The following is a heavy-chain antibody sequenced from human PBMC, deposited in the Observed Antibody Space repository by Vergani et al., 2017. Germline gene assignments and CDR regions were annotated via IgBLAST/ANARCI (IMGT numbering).Heavy chain of an antibody. CDR2: ISGSGGST. CDR1: GFTFSSYA. Sequence: EVQLLESGGGLVQPGGSLRLSCPASGFTFSSYAMSWVRQAPGKGLEWVSAISGSGGSTYYADSVKGRFTISRDNSKNTLYLQMNSLRAEDTAVYYCAKSEQQLGDYYYYYYGMDVWGQGTTVTVSS. D-gene: IGHD6-13*01. V-gene: IGHV3-23*01. J-gene: IGHJ6*02. CDR3: AKSEQQLGDYYYYYYGMDV.